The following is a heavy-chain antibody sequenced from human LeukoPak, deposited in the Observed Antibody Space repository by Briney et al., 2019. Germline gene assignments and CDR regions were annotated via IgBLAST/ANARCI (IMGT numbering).Heavy chain of an antibody. CDR1: DVSFSGYY. CDR3: ARADYYGSSAYPY. J-gene: IGHJ4*02. V-gene: IGHV4-34*01. CDR2: INHSGNT. Sequence: PSETLSLTCAVYDVSFSGYYWSWIRQPPGKGLEWIGEINHSGNTNYNPSLKSRVTISIDTSKNQFSLKLTSVTAADTAVYYCARADYYGSSAYPYWGQGTLVTVSS. D-gene: IGHD3-22*01.